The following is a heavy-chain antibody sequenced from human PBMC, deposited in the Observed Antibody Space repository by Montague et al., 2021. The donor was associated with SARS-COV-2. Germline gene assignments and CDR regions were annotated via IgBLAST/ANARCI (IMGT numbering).Heavy chain of an antibody. V-gene: IGHV2-70*01. D-gene: IGHD3-10*01. J-gene: IGHJ4*02. CDR1: GFSLSNTRMS. Sequence: PALVKPTQTLTPTCTFSGFSLSNTRMSVGWIRQPPGKALEWLALINWDDDEYYNPSLRTRLTISKDTSKNQVVLVMTNMDPMDTGTYYCARIQRWGEYYFDFWGQGALVVVSS. CDR2: INWDDDE. CDR3: ARIQRWGEYYFDF.